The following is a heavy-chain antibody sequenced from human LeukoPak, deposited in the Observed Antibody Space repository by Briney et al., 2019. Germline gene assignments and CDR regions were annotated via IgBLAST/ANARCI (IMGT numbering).Heavy chain of an antibody. Sequence: GASVQVSCKASGGTFSSYVISWVRQAPGKGLEWMGGIIPIFGTANYAQKFQGRVTITADESTSTAYMELSSLRSEDTAVYYCARALLRHCSGTSCYWFDPWGQGTLVTVSS. CDR2: IIPIFGTA. D-gene: IGHD2-2*01. CDR1: GGTFSSYV. J-gene: IGHJ5*02. V-gene: IGHV1-69*13. CDR3: ARALLRHCSGTSCYWFDP.